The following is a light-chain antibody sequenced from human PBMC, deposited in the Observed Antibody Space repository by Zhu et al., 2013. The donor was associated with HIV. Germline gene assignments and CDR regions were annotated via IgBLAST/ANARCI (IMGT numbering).Light chain of an antibody. V-gene: IGKV1-39*01. CDR3: QQYNKWPPVT. CDR2: AAS. CDR1: QSISSY. J-gene: IGKJ4*01. Sequence: DIQMTQSPSSLSASIGDRVTITCRASQSISSYLNWYQHKPGQAPKLLIYAASSLQSGVPSRFSGSGSGTDFTLTISSLQSEDFAVYFCQQYNKWPPVTFGGGTNVEIK.